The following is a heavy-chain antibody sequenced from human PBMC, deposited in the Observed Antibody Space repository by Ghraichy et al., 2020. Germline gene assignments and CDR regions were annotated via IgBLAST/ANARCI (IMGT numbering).Heavy chain of an antibody. CDR1: GFTFSSYA. Sequence: GGSLRLSCAASGFTFSSYAMHWVRQAPGKGLEWVAVISYDGSNKYYADSVKGRFTISRDNSKNTLYLQMNSLRAEDTAVYYCARDGQYCSSTSCRPYWYFDLWGRGTLVTVSS. CDR3: ARDGQYCSSTSCRPYWYFDL. CDR2: ISYDGSNK. V-gene: IGHV3-30*04. J-gene: IGHJ2*01. D-gene: IGHD2-2*01.